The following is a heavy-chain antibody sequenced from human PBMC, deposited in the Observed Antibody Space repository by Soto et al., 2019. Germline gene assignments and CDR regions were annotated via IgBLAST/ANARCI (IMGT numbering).Heavy chain of an antibody. CDR2: IYYSGST. CDR1: GGSVSSGSYY. Sequence: SETLSLTCTVSGGSVSSGSYYWSWIRQPPGKGLEWIGYIYYSGSTNYNPSLKSRVTISVDTSKNQFSLKLSSVTAADTAVYYCARGIIAVAGQDRYNWFDPWGQGTLVTVSS. V-gene: IGHV4-61*01. D-gene: IGHD6-19*01. CDR3: ARGIIAVAGQDRYNWFDP. J-gene: IGHJ5*02.